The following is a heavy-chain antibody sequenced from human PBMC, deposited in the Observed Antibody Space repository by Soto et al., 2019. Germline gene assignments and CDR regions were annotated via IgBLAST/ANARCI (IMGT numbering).Heavy chain of an antibody. Sequence: SSETLSLTCTVSGGSISSSSYYWGWIRQPPGKGLEWIGSIYYSGSTYYNPSLKSRVTISVDTSKNQFSLKLSSVTAADTAVYYCASSYDFWSGYYGMDVWGQGTTVTVS. CDR3: ASSYDFWSGYYGMDV. V-gene: IGHV4-39*01. D-gene: IGHD3-3*01. CDR1: GGSISSSSYY. J-gene: IGHJ6*02. CDR2: IYYSGST.